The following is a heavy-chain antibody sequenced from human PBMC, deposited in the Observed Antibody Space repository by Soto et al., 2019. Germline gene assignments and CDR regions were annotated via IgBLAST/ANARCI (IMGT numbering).Heavy chain of an antibody. Sequence: PSETLSLTCTVSGFSISRYYWSWIRQPPGKGLEWIGYIYYSGSTNYNPSLKSRVTISVDTSKNQFSLKLSSVTAADTAVYYCARHPHPDYGDFAFDYWGQGTLVTVSS. D-gene: IGHD4-17*01. CDR2: IYYSGST. CDR1: GFSISRYY. J-gene: IGHJ4*02. V-gene: IGHV4-59*08. CDR3: ARHPHPDYGDFAFDY.